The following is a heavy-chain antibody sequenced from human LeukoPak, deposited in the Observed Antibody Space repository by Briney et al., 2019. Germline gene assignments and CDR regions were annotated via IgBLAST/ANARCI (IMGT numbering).Heavy chain of an antibody. D-gene: IGHD4-17*01. CDR1: GFTFSTYA. Sequence: PGGSLRLSCAASGFTFSTYAMTWVRQAPGKGLEWVSVIRGGGGSTYYADSVKGRFTISRDNSKNTLYLQTNSLKAEDTARYYCAKDLYGDYGGIDYWGQGTLVTVSS. CDR3: AKDLYGDYGGIDY. J-gene: IGHJ4*02. CDR2: IRGGGGST. V-gene: IGHV3-23*01.